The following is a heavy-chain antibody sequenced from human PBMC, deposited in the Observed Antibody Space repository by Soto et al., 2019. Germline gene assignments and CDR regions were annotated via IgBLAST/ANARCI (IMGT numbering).Heavy chain of an antibody. V-gene: IGHV4-4*02. D-gene: IGHD6-13*01. Sequence: QVQLQESGPGLVKPSGTLSLTCAVSGDSISSSKWWSWVRQPPGKGLEWIGEIYHSGSTNYNPSLKSRAIISVDTSKNQCSLKLSSVTDADTAVYYCARGERQQQRDYWGQGTLVTVSS. CDR1: GDSISSSKW. CDR2: IYHSGST. CDR3: ARGERQQQRDY. J-gene: IGHJ4*02.